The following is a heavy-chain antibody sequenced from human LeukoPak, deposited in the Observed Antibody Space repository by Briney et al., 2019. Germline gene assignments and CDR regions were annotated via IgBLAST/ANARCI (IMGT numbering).Heavy chain of an antibody. CDR3: TRDMSAYCGGDCYSGPPYYYYGMDV. Sequence: GGSLRLSCTASGFTFGDYAMSWFRQAPGKGLEWVGFIRSKAYGGTTEYAASVKGRFTISRDDSKSIAYLQMNSLKTEDTAVYYCTRDMSAYCGGDCYSGPPYYYYGMDVWGQGTTVTVS. CDR1: GFTFGDYA. V-gene: IGHV3-49*03. CDR2: IRSKAYGGTT. J-gene: IGHJ6*02. D-gene: IGHD2-21*02.